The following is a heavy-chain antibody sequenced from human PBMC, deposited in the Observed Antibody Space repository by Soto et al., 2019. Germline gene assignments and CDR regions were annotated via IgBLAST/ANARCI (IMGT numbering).Heavy chain of an antibody. Sequence: HGESLKISCKGSGYSFTSYWIGWVRQMPGKGLEWMGIIYPGDSDTRYSPSFQGQVTISADKSISTAYLQWSSLKASDTALYYCSRRLFTASDYYYYYGMDVWGQGTTVTVS. V-gene: IGHV5-51*01. J-gene: IGHJ6*01. D-gene: IGHD5-18*01. CDR2: IYPGDSDT. CDR3: SRRLFTASDYYYYYGMDV. CDR1: GYSFTSYW.